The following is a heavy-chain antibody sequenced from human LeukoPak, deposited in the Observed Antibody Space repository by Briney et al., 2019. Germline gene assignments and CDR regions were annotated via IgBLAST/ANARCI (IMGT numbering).Heavy chain of an antibody. J-gene: IGHJ6*02. CDR3: AKEALDYDFWSGYFPYYYYYGMDV. CDR2: ISNNGGYT. Sequence: GGSLRLSCAASGFTVSSNYMSWVRQAPGKGLEWVSAISNNGGYTYYADSVQGRFTVSRDNSKSTLCLQMNSLRAEDTAVYYCAKEALDYDFWSGYFPYYYYYGMDVWGQGTTVTVSS. CDR1: GFTVSSNY. D-gene: IGHD3-3*01. V-gene: IGHV3-23*01.